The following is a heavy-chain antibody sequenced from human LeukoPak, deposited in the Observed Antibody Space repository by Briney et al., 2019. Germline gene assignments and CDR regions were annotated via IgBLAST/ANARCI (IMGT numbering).Heavy chain of an antibody. CDR2: INWNGDNT. Sequence: GGSLRLSCAASGFTFDDYGMSWVRQAPGKGLEWVSDINWNGDNTGYAESVEGRFTISRDNAKNSLFLRMNNLRAEDTALYYCARAYSSSSYYHYMDVWGKGTTVTVSS. J-gene: IGHJ6*03. CDR1: GFTFDDYG. CDR3: ARAYSSSSYYHYMDV. V-gene: IGHV3-20*04. D-gene: IGHD6-13*01.